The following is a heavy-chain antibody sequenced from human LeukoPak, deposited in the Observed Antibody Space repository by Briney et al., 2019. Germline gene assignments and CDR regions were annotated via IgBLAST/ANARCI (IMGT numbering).Heavy chain of an antibody. V-gene: IGHV4-59*01. D-gene: IGHD4-23*01. CDR3: ARDGGYGGNFDY. CDR1: GGSISSYY. Sequence: SETLSLTCTVSGGSISSYYWSWIRQSPGKGLEWIGYIYYSGSTNYNPSLKSRVTISVDTSKNQFSLKLSSVTAADTAVYYCARDGGYGGNFDYWGQGTLVTVSS. CDR2: IYYSGST. J-gene: IGHJ4*02.